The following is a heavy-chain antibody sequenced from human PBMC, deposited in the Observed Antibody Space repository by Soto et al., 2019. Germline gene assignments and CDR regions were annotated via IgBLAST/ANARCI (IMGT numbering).Heavy chain of an antibody. CDR3: AREGEVVYAFDI. V-gene: IGHV3-33*01. CDR2: IWYDGSNK. CDR1: GFTFSNYG. J-gene: IGHJ3*02. D-gene: IGHD3-16*01. Sequence: QVQLVESGGGVVQPGRSLRLSCAASGFTFSNYGMHWVRQAPGKGLEWVAVIWYDGSNKYYADSMKGRFTISRDNSKNTLYLQMNSLRAEDTAVYYCAREGEVVYAFDIWGQGTMVTVSS.